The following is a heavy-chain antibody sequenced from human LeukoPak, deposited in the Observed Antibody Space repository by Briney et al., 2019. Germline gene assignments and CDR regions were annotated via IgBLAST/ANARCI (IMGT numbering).Heavy chain of an antibody. D-gene: IGHD4-23*01. J-gene: IGHJ4*02. CDR2: IWFDGSNK. Sequence: PGRSLRLSCAASGFTFSRYGMHWVRQAPGKGLEWVAVIWFDGSNKYYADSVKGRFTISRDNSKNTLFLQINSLRAEDTAMYYCARDRETYGANSPFDYWGRGTLVTVSS. CDR1: GFTFSRYG. V-gene: IGHV3-33*01. CDR3: ARDRETYGANSPFDY.